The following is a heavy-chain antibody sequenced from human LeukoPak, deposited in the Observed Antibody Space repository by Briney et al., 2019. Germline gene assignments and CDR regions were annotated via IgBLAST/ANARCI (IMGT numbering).Heavy chain of an antibody. V-gene: IGHV3-74*01. D-gene: IGHD6-6*01. J-gene: IGHJ4*02. CDR3: AKDREQLVLDY. Sequence: PGGSLRLSCAASGFTFSSYWMHWVRQAPGKGLVWVSRINTDGSSTSYADSVKGRFTISRDNSKNTLYLQMNSLRAEDTAVYYCAKDREQLVLDYWGQGTLVTVSS. CDR1: GFTFSSYW. CDR2: INTDGSST.